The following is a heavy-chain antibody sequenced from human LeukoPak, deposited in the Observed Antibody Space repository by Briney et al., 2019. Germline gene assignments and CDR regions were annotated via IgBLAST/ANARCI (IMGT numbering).Heavy chain of an antibody. Sequence: PGRSLRLSCAASGFTFDDYAMHWVRQPPGKGLEWVSGISWNSGSIGYADSVKGRFTISRDNAKNSLYLQVSSLRAEDTALYYCVAGGVLRYFDWLLPLDYWGQGTLVTVSS. CDR3: VAGGVLRYFDWLLPLDY. J-gene: IGHJ4*02. V-gene: IGHV3-9*01. D-gene: IGHD3-9*01. CDR1: GFTFDDYA. CDR2: ISWNSGSI.